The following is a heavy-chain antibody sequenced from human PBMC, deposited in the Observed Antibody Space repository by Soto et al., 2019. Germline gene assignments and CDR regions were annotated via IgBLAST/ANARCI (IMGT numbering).Heavy chain of an antibody. J-gene: IGHJ4*02. CDR2: IKQDGGEK. V-gene: IGHV3-7*03. CDR3: ARGFSAGKGSPPDF. Sequence: GGSLRLSCAASGFSFGSYWMSWVRRAPGKGLEWVANIKQDGGEKYYVESVKGRFTISRDNSKNTLYLQMSSLRAEDTAVYYCARGFSAGKGSPPDFWGQGSLVTVSS. D-gene: IGHD6-13*01. CDR1: GFSFGSYW.